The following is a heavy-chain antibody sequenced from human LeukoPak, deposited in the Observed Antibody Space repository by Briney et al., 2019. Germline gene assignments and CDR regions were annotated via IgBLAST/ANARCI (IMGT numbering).Heavy chain of an antibody. Sequence: PGGSLRLSCAASGFTFSSYGMHWVRQAPGQGLEWMGWINPNSGGTNYAQKFQGRVTMTRDTSISTAYMELSRLRSDDTAVYYCAREGLTGVFDYWGQGTLVTVSS. CDR3: AREGLTGVFDY. V-gene: IGHV1-2*02. D-gene: IGHD7-27*01. CDR2: INPNSGGT. J-gene: IGHJ4*02. CDR1: GFTFSSYG.